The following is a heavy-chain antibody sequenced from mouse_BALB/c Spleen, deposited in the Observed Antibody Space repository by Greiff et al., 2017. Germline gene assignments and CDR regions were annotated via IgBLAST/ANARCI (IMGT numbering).Heavy chain of an antibody. D-gene: IGHD2-3*01. J-gene: IGHJ4*01. Sequence: EVKLMESGGDLVKPGGSLKLSCAASGFAFSSYDMSWVRQTPEKRLEWVAYISSGGGSTYYPDTVKGRFTISRDNDKNTLYLQMSSLKSEDTAMYYCTRDLSIHYAMDYWGQGTSVTVSS. CDR2: ISSGGGST. CDR3: TRDLSIHYAMDY. V-gene: IGHV5-12-1*01. CDR1: GFAFSSYD.